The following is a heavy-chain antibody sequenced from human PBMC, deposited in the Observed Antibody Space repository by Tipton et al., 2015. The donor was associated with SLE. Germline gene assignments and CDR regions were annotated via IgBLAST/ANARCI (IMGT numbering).Heavy chain of an antibody. Sequence: TLSLTCAVSGGSISSHYWSWIRQPPGKGLEWIGYIYYSGSTNYNPSLKSRVTISVDTSKNQFSLKLSSVTAADTAVYYCARVLGGKLGYWGQGTLVTVSS. V-gene: IGHV4-59*11. CDR1: GGSISSHY. J-gene: IGHJ4*02. CDR3: ARVLGGKLGY. CDR2: IYYSGST. D-gene: IGHD3-16*01.